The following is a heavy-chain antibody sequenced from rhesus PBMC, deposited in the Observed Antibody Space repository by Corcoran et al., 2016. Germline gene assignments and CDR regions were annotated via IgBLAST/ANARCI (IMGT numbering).Heavy chain of an antibody. Sequence: VQLVQSGAEVTKPGASVKISCKASGYTFTDYYLHWVRQAPGKGVEGMGRVETEDGEARHAQKVQDRVTITADTSTDKAYMERSRLRSEDTAVDYCARFGAAADDWGQGVLVTGSS. CDR2: VETEDGEA. CDR1: GYTFTDYY. V-gene: IGHV1-111*02. D-gene: IGHD6-25*01. J-gene: IGHJ4*01. CDR3: ARFGAAADD.